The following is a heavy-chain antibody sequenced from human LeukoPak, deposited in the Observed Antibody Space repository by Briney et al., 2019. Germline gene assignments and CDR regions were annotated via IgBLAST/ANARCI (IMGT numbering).Heavy chain of an antibody. Sequence: SETLSLTCTVSGGSISSYYWSWIRQPPGKELEWIGYIFYSGSTNYNPSLMSRVTISVDTSKNQFSLKLSSVTAADTAVYYCARHPSALYAFDIWGQGTVVIVSS. CDR1: GGSISSYY. D-gene: IGHD3-3*01. J-gene: IGHJ3*02. CDR3: ARHPSALYAFDI. V-gene: IGHV4-59*08. CDR2: IFYSGST.